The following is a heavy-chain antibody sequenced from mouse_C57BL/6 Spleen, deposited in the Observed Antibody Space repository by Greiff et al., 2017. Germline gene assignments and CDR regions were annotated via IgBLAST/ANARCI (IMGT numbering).Heavy chain of an antibody. J-gene: IGHJ1*03. CDR3: ARDGGLRPHWYFDV. Sequence: EVKLMESGGGLVKPGGSLQLSCAASGFTFRSYALSWVRQTPEKRLEWVATISDGGSYTYYPDNVKGRFTISRDNAKNNLYLQMSHLKSEDTAMYYCARDGGLRPHWYFDVWGTGTTVTVSS. D-gene: IGHD2-4*01. CDR1: GFTFRSYA. CDR2: ISDGGSYT. V-gene: IGHV5-4*01.